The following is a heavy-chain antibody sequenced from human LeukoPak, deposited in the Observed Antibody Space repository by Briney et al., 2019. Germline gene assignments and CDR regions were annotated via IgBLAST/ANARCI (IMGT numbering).Heavy chain of an antibody. Sequence: AGGSLRLSCAASGFTFSSYGMHWVRQAPGKGLEWVAFIRYDGSNKYYADSVKGRFTISRDNSKNTLYLQMNSLRAEDTAVYYCAKDILSIVGADNWGQGTLVTVSS. J-gene: IGHJ4*02. D-gene: IGHD1-26*01. CDR2: IRYDGSNK. CDR1: GFTFSSYG. V-gene: IGHV3-30*02. CDR3: AKDILSIVGADN.